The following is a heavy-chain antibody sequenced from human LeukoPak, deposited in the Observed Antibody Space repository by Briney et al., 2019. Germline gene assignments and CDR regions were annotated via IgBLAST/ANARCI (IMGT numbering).Heavy chain of an antibody. CDR3: AREGHLGKYFDL. D-gene: IGHD3-16*01. J-gene: IGHJ2*01. Sequence: GGSLRLSCAASGITVSNDYMSWVRQAPGKGLDWVSVMYVGGRTFYADSVQGRFTISRDNSKNTLYLQMNSLRVEDTAVYYCAREGHLGKYFDLWGRGTQVTVSS. V-gene: IGHV3-53*01. CDR2: MYVGGRT. CDR1: GITVSNDY.